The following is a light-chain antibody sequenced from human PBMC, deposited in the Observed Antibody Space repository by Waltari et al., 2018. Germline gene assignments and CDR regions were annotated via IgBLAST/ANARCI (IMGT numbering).Light chain of an antibody. Sequence: EIVMTQSPATLSVSPGERASLSCRASQSVSSNLAWYQQRPGHAPRLLIHGASTRVSGIPARFSGSGSGTEFTLTIISLQSEDFAVYYCQQYNNWPPQYTFGQGTKLEIK. CDR2: GAS. CDR3: QQYNNWPPQYT. CDR1: QSVSSN. V-gene: IGKV3-15*01. J-gene: IGKJ2*01.